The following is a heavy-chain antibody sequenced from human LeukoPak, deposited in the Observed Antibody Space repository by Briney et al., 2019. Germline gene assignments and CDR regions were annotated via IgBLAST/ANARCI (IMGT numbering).Heavy chain of an antibody. Sequence: PGGSLRLSCAASGFTVSSDYMSWVRQAPGKGLEWVSVIFGGGSTNYADSVKGRFTISRDDSKNTLYLQMNSLRAEDTAVYYCASPGETPFDCWGQGTLVTVSS. V-gene: IGHV3-66*01. J-gene: IGHJ4*02. CDR3: ASPGETPFDC. CDR2: IFGGGST. CDR1: GFTVSSDY. D-gene: IGHD2-21*01.